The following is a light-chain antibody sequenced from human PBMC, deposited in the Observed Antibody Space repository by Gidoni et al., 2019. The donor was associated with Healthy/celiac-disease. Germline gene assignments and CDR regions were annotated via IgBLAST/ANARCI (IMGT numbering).Light chain of an antibody. Sequence: DIQMTPSPSSLSASVGDRVTITCRASQSISSYLNWYQQKPGKAPKLLIYAASSLQSGVPSRFSGSGSGTDFTLTIISLQPEDFATYYCQQSYSTPPFTFGPGTKVDIK. CDR2: AAS. J-gene: IGKJ3*01. CDR1: QSISSY. CDR3: QQSYSTPPFT. V-gene: IGKV1-39*01.